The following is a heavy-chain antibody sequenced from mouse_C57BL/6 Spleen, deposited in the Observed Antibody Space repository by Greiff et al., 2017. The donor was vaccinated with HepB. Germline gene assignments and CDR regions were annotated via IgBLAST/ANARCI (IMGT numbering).Heavy chain of an antibody. Sequence: QVQLQQPGAELVRPGTSVKLSCKASGYTFTSYWMHWVKQRPGQGLEWIGVIDPSDSYTNYNQKFKGKARLTVDTSSSTAYMQLSSLTTEDSAVYYSARDDSNYYDYGGQGTTLTVST. CDR3: ARDDSNYYDY. D-gene: IGHD2-4*01. J-gene: IGHJ2*01. CDR2: IDPSDSYT. CDR1: GYTFTSYW. V-gene: IGHV1-59*01.